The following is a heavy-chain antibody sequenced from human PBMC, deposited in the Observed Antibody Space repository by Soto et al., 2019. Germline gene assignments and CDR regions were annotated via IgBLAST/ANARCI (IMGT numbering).Heavy chain of an antibody. D-gene: IGHD2-15*01. V-gene: IGHV3-30*18. Sequence: GGSLRLSCAASGFTFSSYGMHWVRQAPGKGLEWVAVISYDGSNKYYADSVKGRFTISRDNSKNTLYLQMNSLRAEDTAVYYCAKDQRGPHAYWGQGTLVTVAS. J-gene: IGHJ1*01. CDR2: ISYDGSNK. CDR1: GFTFSSYG. CDR3: AKDQRGPHAY.